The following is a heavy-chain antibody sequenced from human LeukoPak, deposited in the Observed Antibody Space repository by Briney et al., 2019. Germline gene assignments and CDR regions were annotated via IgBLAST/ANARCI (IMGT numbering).Heavy chain of an antibody. CDR2: IYYSGST. V-gene: IGHV4-31*03. Sequence: SQTLSLTCTVSGGSISSGGYYWSWLRQHPGTGLEWIGYIYYSGSTYYNPSLKSRVTISVDTSKNQFSLKLSSVTAADTAVYYCARGPEPYYYDSSGYYSYWGQGTLVTVSS. D-gene: IGHD3-22*01. J-gene: IGHJ4*02. CDR1: GGSISSGGYY. CDR3: ARGPEPYYYDSSGYYSY.